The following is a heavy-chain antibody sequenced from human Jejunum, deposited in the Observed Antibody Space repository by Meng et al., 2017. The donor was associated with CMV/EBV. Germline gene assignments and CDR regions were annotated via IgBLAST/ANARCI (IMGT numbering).Heavy chain of an antibody. CDR3: AKDNPLYCSAGRCYSIWYDP. CDR2: ISGSSGAGST. J-gene: IGHJ5*02. D-gene: IGHD2-15*01. CDR1: YG. V-gene: IGHV3-23*01. Sequence: YGMTGVRQAPGKGLEWVSSISGSSGAGSTDYADSVKGRFIISRDNSKNTVYLQMNTLRAEDTAVYYCAKDNPLYCSAGRCYSIWYDPWGQGTLVTVSS.